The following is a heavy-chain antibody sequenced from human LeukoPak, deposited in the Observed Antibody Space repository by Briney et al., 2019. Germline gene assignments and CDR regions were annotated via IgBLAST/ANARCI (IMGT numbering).Heavy chain of an antibody. Sequence: GGSLRLSCAASGFTFSSYGMHWVRQAPGKGLEWVAVISYDGSNKYYADSVKGRFTISRDNSKNTLYLQMNNLRAEDTAVYYCAREIPSGSYAPDYWGQGTLVTVSS. J-gene: IGHJ4*02. V-gene: IGHV3-30*03. CDR3: AREIPSGSYAPDY. CDR1: GFTFSSYG. CDR2: ISYDGSNK. D-gene: IGHD1-26*01.